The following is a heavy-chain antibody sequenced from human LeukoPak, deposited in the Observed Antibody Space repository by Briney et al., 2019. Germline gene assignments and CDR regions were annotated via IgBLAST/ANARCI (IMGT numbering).Heavy chain of an antibody. CDR1: TGSFSGYF. V-gene: IGHV4-34*01. CDR3: ARGPRAPNGVLPWYFDL. D-gene: IGHD4-17*01. CDR2: INHSGGT. J-gene: IGHJ2*01. Sequence: SETLSLTCAVYTGSFSGYFWTWIRQPPGKGLEWIGEINHSGGTNYNPSLKGRVTISTDPSTNQFSLKVTSVTAADTAVYCCARGPRAPNGVLPWYFDLWGRGNLVVVSS.